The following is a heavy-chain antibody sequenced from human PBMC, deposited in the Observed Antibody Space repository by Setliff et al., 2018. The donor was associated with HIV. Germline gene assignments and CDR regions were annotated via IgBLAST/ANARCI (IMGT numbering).Heavy chain of an antibody. J-gene: IGHJ5*02. Sequence: SVKVSCKASGGTFSSYAISWVRQAPGQGLEWMGGIIPILGIANYAQKFQGRVTITTDESTSTAYMELSSLRSEDTAVYYCARGSYYNFWSGYNWFEAWGQGTLVTVSS. CDR2: IIPILGIA. CDR3: ARGSYYNFWSGYNWFEA. D-gene: IGHD3-3*01. CDR1: GGTFSSYA. V-gene: IGHV1-69*10.